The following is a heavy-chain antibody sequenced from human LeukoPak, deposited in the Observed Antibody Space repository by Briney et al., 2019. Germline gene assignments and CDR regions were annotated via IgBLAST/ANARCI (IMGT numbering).Heavy chain of an antibody. CDR3: AKKQVITTPDAIDWYFDL. Sequence: PGGSLRLSCAASGFTFSNYAMAWVRQAPGKGLEWVSILSGSGGATYYADSVKGRFTISRDNSENTLFLQMNNLGAEDTALYYCAKKQVITTPDAIDWYFDLWGRGTLVTVSS. D-gene: IGHD1-1*01. V-gene: IGHV3-23*01. J-gene: IGHJ2*01. CDR1: GFTFSNYA. CDR2: LSGSGGAT.